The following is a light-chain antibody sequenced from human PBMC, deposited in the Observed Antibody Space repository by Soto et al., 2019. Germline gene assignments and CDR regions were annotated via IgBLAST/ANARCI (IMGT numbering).Light chain of an antibody. V-gene: IGLV2-14*01. CDR2: EVN. CDR3: SSYSTATSPQWV. CDR1: SSDIGGYNY. Sequence: QSALTQPASMSGSPGQSITISCTGTSSDIGGYNYVSWYQQYPGKAPKLMIYEVNNRPSGVSSRFSASKSGNTASLTISGLQAEDEADYYCSSYSTATSPQWVFGGGTKVTVL. J-gene: IGLJ3*02.